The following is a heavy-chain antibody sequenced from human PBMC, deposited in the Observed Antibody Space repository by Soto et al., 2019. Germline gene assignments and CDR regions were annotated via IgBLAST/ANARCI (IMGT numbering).Heavy chain of an antibody. CDR1: GFTVSSNY. Sequence: GGSLRLSCAASGFTVSSNYMSWVRQAPGKGLEWVSVIYSGGSTYYADSVKGRFTISRHNSKNTLYLQMNSLRAEDTAVYYCAREGSGYDYWGDYYYGMDVWGQGTTVTVSS. V-gene: IGHV3-53*04. CDR3: AREGSGYDYWGDYYYGMDV. D-gene: IGHD5-12*01. J-gene: IGHJ6*02. CDR2: IYSGGST.